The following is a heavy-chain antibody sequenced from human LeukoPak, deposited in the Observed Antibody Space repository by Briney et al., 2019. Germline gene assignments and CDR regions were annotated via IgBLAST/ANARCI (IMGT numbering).Heavy chain of an antibody. CDR2: ISWNSGSI. J-gene: IGHJ6*02. CDR1: GFTFDGYA. V-gene: IGHV3-9*01. D-gene: IGHD3-3*01. Sequence: GGSLRLSCAASGFTFDGYAMHWVRQAPGKGLEWVSGISWNSGSIGYADSVKGRFTISRDNAKNSLYLQMNSLRAEDTALYYCAKDNWSGSYGMDVWGQGTTVTVSS. CDR3: AKDNWSGSYGMDV.